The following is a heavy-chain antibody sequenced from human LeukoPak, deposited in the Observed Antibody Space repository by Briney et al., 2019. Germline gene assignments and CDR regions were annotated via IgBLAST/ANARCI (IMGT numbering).Heavy chain of an antibody. J-gene: IGHJ5*02. Sequence: PSETLSLTCTVSGGSISSYYWSWIRQPPGKGLEWIGEVNHGGSTNYNPSLKSRVTISVDMSKNQFSLKLSSVTAADTAVYYCARRETTAAIRIRWFDPWGQGTLVTVSS. CDR2: VNHGGST. V-gene: IGHV4-34*01. CDR3: ARRETTAAIRIRWFDP. D-gene: IGHD2-2*01. CDR1: GGSISSYY.